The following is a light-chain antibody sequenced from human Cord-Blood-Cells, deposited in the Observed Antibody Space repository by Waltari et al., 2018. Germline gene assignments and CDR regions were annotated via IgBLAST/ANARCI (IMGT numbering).Light chain of an antibody. Sequence: QSALTQPASVSGSPGQSITIPCTGTSSDVGGYNYVSWYQQHPGKAPELMSYDVSNRPSGVSTRFSGSKSGNTASLTISGLQAEDEADYYCSSYTSSSTPVVFGGGTKLTVL. V-gene: IGLV2-14*01. CDR2: DVS. CDR1: SSDVGGYNY. CDR3: SSYTSSSTPVV. J-gene: IGLJ2*01.